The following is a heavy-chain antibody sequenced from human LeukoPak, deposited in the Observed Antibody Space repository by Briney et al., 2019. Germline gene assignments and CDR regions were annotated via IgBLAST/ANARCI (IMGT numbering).Heavy chain of an antibody. CDR3: ASGSGWVQIY. V-gene: IGHV3-7*01. J-gene: IGHJ4*02. CDR1: GFTFTSYT. Sequence: PGGSLRLSCAASGFTFTSYTMNWVRQAPGKGLEWVANIKQDGSEKYYVDSVKGRFTISRDNAKNSLYLQMNSLRAEDTAVYYCASGSGWVQIYWGQGILVTVSS. D-gene: IGHD5-24*01. CDR2: IKQDGSEK.